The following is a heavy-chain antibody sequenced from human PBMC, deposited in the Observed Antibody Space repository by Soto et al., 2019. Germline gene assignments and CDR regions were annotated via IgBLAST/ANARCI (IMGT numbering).Heavy chain of an antibody. CDR3: ARGPVGEDYYYYGMDV. CDR2: ISYDGSNK. Sequence: GGSLRLSWGASGFTFSNHAMHLVRQAPGKGLEWVAVISYDGSNKYYADSVKGRFTISRDNSKNTLYLQMNSLRAEDTAVYYCARGPVGEDYYYYGMDVWGQGTTVTVSS. V-gene: IGHV3-30-3*01. D-gene: IGHD1-26*01. CDR1: GFTFSNHA. J-gene: IGHJ6*02.